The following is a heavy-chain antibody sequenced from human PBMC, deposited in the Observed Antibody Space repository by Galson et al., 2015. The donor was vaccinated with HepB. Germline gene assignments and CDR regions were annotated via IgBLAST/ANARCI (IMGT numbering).Heavy chain of an antibody. D-gene: IGHD6-13*01. CDR1: GYTFTSYA. V-gene: IGHV1-3*01. J-gene: IGHJ4*02. CDR3: ARDGAAAGTQY. CDR2: INAGNSNT. Sequence: SVKVSCKASGYTFTSYAMHWVRQAPGQRLEWMGWINAGNSNTKYSQKFQGRVTITRDTSASTAYMELSSLRSEDTAVYYCARDGAAAGTQYWGQGTLVTVSS.